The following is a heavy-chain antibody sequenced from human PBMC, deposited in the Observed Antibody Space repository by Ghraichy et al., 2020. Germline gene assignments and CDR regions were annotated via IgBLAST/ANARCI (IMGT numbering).Heavy chain of an antibody. Sequence: SQTLSLTCTVSGGSISSGGYYWSWIRQHPGKGLEWIGYIYYSGSTYYNPSLKSRVTISVDTSKNQFSLKLSSVTAADTAVYYCARGGTGELYCSSTSCSNYYYYYGMDVWGQGTTVTVSS. V-gene: IGHV4-31*02. CDR3: ARGGTGELYCSSTSCSNYYYYYGMDV. J-gene: IGHJ6*02. D-gene: IGHD2-2*01. CDR1: GGSISSGGYY. CDR2: IYYSGST.